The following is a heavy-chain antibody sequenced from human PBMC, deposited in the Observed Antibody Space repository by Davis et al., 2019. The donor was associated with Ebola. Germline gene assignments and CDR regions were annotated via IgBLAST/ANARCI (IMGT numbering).Heavy chain of an antibody. J-gene: IGHJ4*02. CDR2: INPNSGGT. CDR1: GYTFTGYY. V-gene: IGHV1-2*02. CDR3: ARDWACSSTSCPFDY. D-gene: IGHD2-2*01. Sequence: ASVKVSCKASGYTFTGYYMHWVRQAPGQGLEWMGWINPNSGGTNYAQKFQGRVTMTRDTSIGTAYMELSSLRSEDTAVYYCARDWACSSTSCPFDYWGQGTLVTVSS.